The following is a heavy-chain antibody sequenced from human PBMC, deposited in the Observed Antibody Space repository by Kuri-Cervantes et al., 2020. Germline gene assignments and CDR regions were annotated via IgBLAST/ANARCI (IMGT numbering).Heavy chain of an antibody. CDR1: GFTFDDYA. D-gene: IGHD2-21*02. CDR3: AQGDCGGDCYGGGMDV. J-gene: IGHJ6*02. Sequence: GESLKISCAASGFTFDDYAMHWVRQAPGKGLEWVSLITWDGGSTYYADSVKGRFIISRDNSKNFVYLQMNSLRVEDTALYYCAQGDCGGDCYGGGMDVWGQGTTVTVSS. CDR2: ITWDGGST. V-gene: IGHV3-43D*03.